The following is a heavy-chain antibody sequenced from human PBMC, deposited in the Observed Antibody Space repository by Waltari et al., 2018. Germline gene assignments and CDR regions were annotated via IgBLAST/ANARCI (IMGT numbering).Heavy chain of an antibody. J-gene: IGHJ3*02. CDR2: INHSGST. CDR3: AREGNTRWLQTEMNDAFDI. V-gene: IGHV4-34*01. CDR1: GGSFSGYY. Sequence: QVQLQQWGAGLLKPSETLSLTCAVYGGSFSGYYWSWICQPPGKGLEWIGEINHSGSTNYNPSLKSRVTISVDTSKNQFSLKLSSVTAADTAVYYCAREGNTRWLQTEMNDAFDIWGQGTMVTVSS. D-gene: IGHD5-12*01.